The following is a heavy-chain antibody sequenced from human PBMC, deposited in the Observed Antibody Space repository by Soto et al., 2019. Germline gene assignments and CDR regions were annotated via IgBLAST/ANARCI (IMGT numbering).Heavy chain of an antibody. V-gene: IGHV1-69*05. D-gene: IGHD7-27*01. CDR2: IIPIFGTA. CDR1: GGAFGTFA. J-gene: IGHJ4*02. Sequence: SVKVSCKASGGAFGTFAISWLRQAPGQGLEWMGGIIPIFGTANYAQKFQGRVTMTRDTSTSTVYMELSSLRSEDTAVYYCARDTGDGTFDFWGQGTLVTVSS. CDR3: ARDTGDGTFDF.